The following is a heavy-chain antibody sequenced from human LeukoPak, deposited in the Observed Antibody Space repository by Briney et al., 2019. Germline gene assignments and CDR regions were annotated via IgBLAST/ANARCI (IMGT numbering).Heavy chain of an antibody. CDR1: GGSLSSSSYY. D-gene: IGHD6-13*01. CDR2: IYYSGST. Sequence: SETLSLTCTVSGGSLSSSSYYWGWIRQPPGKGLEWIGSIYYSGSTYYNPSLKSRVTISVDTSKKQFSLKLSSVTAADTAVYYCARTIWYSSPRSDWFDPWGQGTLVTVSS. CDR3: ARTIWYSSPRSDWFDP. V-gene: IGHV4-39*01. J-gene: IGHJ5*02.